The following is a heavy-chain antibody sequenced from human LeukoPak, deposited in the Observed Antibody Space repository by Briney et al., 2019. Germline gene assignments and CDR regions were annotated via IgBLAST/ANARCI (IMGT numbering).Heavy chain of an antibody. CDR2: INPSGGST. D-gene: IGHD3-9*01. V-gene: IGHV1-46*01. CDR1: GYTFTGYY. J-gene: IGHJ5*02. CDR3: ARGGVLRYFDWLSPGWWFDP. Sequence: GASVKVSCKASGYTFTGYYMHWVRQAPGQGLEWMGIINPSGGSTSYAQKFQGRVTMTRDMSTSTVYMELSSLRSEDTAVYYCARGGVLRYFDWLSPGWWFDPWGQGTLVTVSS.